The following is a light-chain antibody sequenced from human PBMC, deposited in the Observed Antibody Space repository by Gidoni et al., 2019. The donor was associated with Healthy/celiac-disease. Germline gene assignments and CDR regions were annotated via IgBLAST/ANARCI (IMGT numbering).Light chain of an antibody. Sequence: IVLTQSPATLSLSPGERATLSCRASQSVSSYLAWYQQKPSQAPRLLIYDASNRATGIPARFSGSGSGTDFTLTISSLEPEDVAVYYCQQRSNWPPVTFXGXTKVEIK. CDR3: QQRSNWPPVT. CDR2: DAS. V-gene: IGKV3-11*01. CDR1: QSVSSY. J-gene: IGKJ4*01.